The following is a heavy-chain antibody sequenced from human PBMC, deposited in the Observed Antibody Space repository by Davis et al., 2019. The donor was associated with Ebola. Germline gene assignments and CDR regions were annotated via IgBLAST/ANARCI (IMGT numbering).Heavy chain of an antibody. CDR1: GFTFSSYW. D-gene: IGHD3-3*01. V-gene: IGHV3-74*01. Sequence: PGGFLRLSCAASGFTFSSYWMHWVRQAPGKGLVWVSRINSDGSSTSYADSVKGRFTISRDNAKNTLYLQMNSLRAEDTAVYYCARDRRPYYEFWSGYPLWYFDYWGQGTLVTVSS. J-gene: IGHJ4*02. CDR3: ARDRRPYYEFWSGYPLWYFDY. CDR2: INSDGSST.